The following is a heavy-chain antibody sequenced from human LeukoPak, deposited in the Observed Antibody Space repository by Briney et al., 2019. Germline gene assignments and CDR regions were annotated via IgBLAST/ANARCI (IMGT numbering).Heavy chain of an antibody. CDR2: ISGSGGST. V-gene: IGHV3-23*01. CDR3: AKSHHVTAIDY. J-gene: IGHJ4*02. Sequence: PGGSLRLSCAASGFTFSTYGMSWVRQAPGKGLEWVSAISGSGGSTYYADSVKGRFTISRDNSKNTLHLQMNSLRAEETAVYYCAKSHHVTAIDYWGQGTLVTVSS. CDR1: GFTFSTYG. D-gene: IGHD2-21*02.